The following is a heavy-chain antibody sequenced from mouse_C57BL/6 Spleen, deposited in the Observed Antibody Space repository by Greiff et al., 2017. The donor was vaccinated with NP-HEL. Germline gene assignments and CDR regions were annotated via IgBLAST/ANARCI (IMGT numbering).Heavy chain of an antibody. CDR3: ARDPHYYGSGGFDV. Sequence: DVKLVESGPGMVKPSQSLSLTCTVTGYSITSGYDWHWIRHFPGNKLEWMGYISYSGSTNYNPSLKSRISITHDTSKNHFFLKLNSVTTEDTATYYCARDPHYYGSGGFDVWGTGTTVTVSS. CDR1: GYSITSGYD. CDR2: ISYSGST. J-gene: IGHJ1*03. V-gene: IGHV3-1*01. D-gene: IGHD1-1*01.